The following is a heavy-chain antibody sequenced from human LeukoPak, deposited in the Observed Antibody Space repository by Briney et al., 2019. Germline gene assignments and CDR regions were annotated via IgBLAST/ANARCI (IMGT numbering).Heavy chain of an antibody. CDR3: ARHAYEKDAFDI. Sequence: SETLSLTCTVSGGSISSFYWSWIRQPPGKGLEWIGYMYYSGSTNYNPSLKSRVTLSVDTSKNQFSLKLSSVTAADTAVYYCARHAYEKDAFDIWGQGTMVSVSS. V-gene: IGHV4-59*08. CDR2: MYYSGST. D-gene: IGHD2-8*01. J-gene: IGHJ3*02. CDR1: GGSISSFY.